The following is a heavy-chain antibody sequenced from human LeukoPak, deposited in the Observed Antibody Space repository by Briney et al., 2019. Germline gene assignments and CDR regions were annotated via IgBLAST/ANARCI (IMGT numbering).Heavy chain of an antibody. CDR2: IYTSGST. CDR3: ARGAMVRGATYYFDY. J-gene: IGHJ4*02. D-gene: IGHD3-10*01. V-gene: IGHV4-61*02. CDR1: GGSISSGSYY. Sequence: PSQTLSLTCTVSGGSISSGSYYWSWIRQPAGKGLEWIGRIYTSGSTNYNPSLKSRVTISVDTSKNQFSLKLSSVTAADTAVYYCARGAMVRGATYYFDYWGQGTLVTVSS.